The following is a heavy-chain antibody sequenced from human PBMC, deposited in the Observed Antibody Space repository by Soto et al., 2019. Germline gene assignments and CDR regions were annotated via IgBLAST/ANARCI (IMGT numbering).Heavy chain of an antibody. Sequence: GGSLRLSCAASGFTFSSYGMHWVRQAPGKGLEWVAVIWYDGSNKYYADSVKGRFTISRDNSKNTLYLQMNSLRAEDTAVYYCARYSSGWYDGADAFDIWGQGTTVTVSS. V-gene: IGHV3-33*01. J-gene: IGHJ3*02. CDR3: ARYSSGWYDGADAFDI. D-gene: IGHD6-19*01. CDR1: GFTFSSYG. CDR2: IWYDGSNK.